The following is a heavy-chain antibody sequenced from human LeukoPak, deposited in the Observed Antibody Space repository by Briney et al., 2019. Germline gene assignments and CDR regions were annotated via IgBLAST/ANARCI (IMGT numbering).Heavy chain of an antibody. V-gene: IGHV3-7*01. CDR1: GFPFSSYW. J-gene: IGHJ4*02. CDR2: IKQDGSEK. D-gene: IGHD2-15*01. Sequence: GGSLRLSCAASGFPFSSYWMSWVRQAPGKGLEWVANIKQDGSEKYYVDSVKGRFTISRDNAKNSLYLQMNSLRAEDTAVYYCARGFLFGGYCSGGSCYEEYYFDYWGQGTLVTVSS. CDR3: ARGFLFGGYCSGGSCYEEYYFDY.